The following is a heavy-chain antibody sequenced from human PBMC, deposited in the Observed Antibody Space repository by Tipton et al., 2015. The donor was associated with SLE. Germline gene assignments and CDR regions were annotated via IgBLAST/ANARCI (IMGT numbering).Heavy chain of an antibody. J-gene: IGHJ6*03. CDR3: ARGLTYSSSSYYYYYYMDV. CDR1: GGSFSGYY. CDR2: INHSGST. D-gene: IGHD6-6*01. Sequence: GLAKPSETLSLTCAVYGGSFSGYYWSWIRQPPGKGLEWIGEINHSGSTNYNPSLKSPVTISVDTSKNQFSLKLSSVTAADTAVYYCARGLTYSSSSYYYYYYMDVWGKGTTVTVSS. V-gene: IGHV4-34*01.